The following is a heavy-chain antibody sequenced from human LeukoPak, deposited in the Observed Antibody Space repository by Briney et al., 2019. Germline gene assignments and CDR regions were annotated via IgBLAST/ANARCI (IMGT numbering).Heavy chain of an antibody. CDR2: LNNGGRT. D-gene: IGHD3-22*01. CDR3: SALDSSGPWFDY. V-gene: IGHV3-66*01. CDR1: GFTFSSYS. Sequence: PGGSLRLSCAASGFTFSSYSMNWVRQAPGKGLEWVSVLNNGGRTYYADSVKGRFTISRDTSKDTLYLQMNSLRAEDTAVYYCSALDSSGPWFDYWGQGTLVTVSS. J-gene: IGHJ4*02.